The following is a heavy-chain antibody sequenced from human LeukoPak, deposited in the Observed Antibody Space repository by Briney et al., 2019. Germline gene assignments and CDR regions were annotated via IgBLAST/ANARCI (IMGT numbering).Heavy chain of an antibody. D-gene: IGHD1-26*01. V-gene: IGHV3-48*03. CDR3: ARDAYVGATPYADY. Sequence: GGSLRLSCAASGFTFRRYEMNWVRQAPGKGLEWVSYISSSGSTIYYADSVKGRFTISRDNAKNSLYLQMNSLRAEDTAVYYCARDAYVGATPYADYWGQGTLVTVSS. CDR1: GFTFRRYE. J-gene: IGHJ4*02. CDR2: ISSSGSTI.